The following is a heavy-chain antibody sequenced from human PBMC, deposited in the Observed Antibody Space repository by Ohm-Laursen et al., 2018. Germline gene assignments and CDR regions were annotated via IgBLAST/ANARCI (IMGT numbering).Heavy chain of an antibody. CDR1: GYTFGSYD. CDR3: ARGRLSGTRRALDI. CDR2: MNPNSGNT. D-gene: IGHD1-7*01. Sequence: ASVKVSCKASGYTFGSYDINWVRQATGQGHEWMGWMNPNSGNTDYAQKFQGRVTMARNASISTANMEMSSLRSEDTAVYYCARGRLSGTRRALDIWGQGTMVTVSS. J-gene: IGHJ3*02. V-gene: IGHV1-8*01.